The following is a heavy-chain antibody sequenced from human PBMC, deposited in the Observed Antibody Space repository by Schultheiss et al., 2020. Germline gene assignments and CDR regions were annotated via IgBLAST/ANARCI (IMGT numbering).Heavy chain of an antibody. D-gene: IGHD6-13*01. J-gene: IGHJ4*02. Sequence: SETLSLTCTVSGGSISSGSYYWSWIRQHPGKGLEWIGYIYYSGSTYYNPSLKSRVTISVDTSKNQFSLKLSSVTAADTAVYYCARGGTRYSSSWKYWGQGTLVTVSS. CDR3: ARGGTRYSSSWKY. CDR1: GGSISSGSYY. V-gene: IGHV4-31*03. CDR2: IYYSGST.